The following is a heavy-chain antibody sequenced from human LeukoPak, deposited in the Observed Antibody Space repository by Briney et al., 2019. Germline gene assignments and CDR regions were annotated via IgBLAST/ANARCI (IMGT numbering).Heavy chain of an antibody. V-gene: IGHV3-23*01. Sequence: GGPLSPPCPPPGFPFSGLRLNWVRQPPGKGLEWASAISGSGGSTYYADSVKGRFTISRDNSKNTLYLQMNSLRAEDTAVYYCAKFLYSSGWYYYGMDVWGQGTTVTVSS. J-gene: IGHJ6*02. D-gene: IGHD6-19*01. CDR1: GFPFSGLR. CDR3: AKFLYSSGWYYYGMDV. CDR2: ISGSGGST.